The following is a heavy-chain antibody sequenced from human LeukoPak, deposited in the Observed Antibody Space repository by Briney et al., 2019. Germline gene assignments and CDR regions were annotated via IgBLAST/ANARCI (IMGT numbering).Heavy chain of an antibody. D-gene: IGHD1-26*01. J-gene: IGHJ5*01. CDR3: ARDRGGTYSQFDS. CDR1: GGSISTYY. CDR2: IYNSGST. V-gene: IGHV4-59*01. Sequence: ETLSLTCTVSGGSISTYYWSWIRQPPGKGLEWIGYIYNSGSTNCNPSLKSRVTISLDTSKNQFSLKLSSVTAADTAVYYCARDRGGTYSQFDSWGQGTLVTVSS.